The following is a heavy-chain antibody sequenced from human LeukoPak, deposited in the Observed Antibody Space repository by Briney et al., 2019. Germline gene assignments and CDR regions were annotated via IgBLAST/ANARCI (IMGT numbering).Heavy chain of an antibody. CDR2: IYHRGNT. CDR1: GGSISSINW. J-gene: IGHJ4*02. Sequence: SGTLSLTCAVSGGSISSINWWNWVRQTPGKGLEWMGEIYHRGNTHYNPSLKSRVTMSVDTSKNQFSLKLSSVTAADTAVYYCARDRELRYCTNGVCYLDYWGQGTLATVSS. CDR3: ARDRELRYCTNGVCYLDY. D-gene: IGHD2-8*01. V-gene: IGHV4-4*02.